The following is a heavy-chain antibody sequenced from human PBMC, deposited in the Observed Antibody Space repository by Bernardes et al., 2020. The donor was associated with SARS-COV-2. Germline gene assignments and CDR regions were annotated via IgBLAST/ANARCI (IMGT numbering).Heavy chain of an antibody. CDR2: IKSQSDGGTP. D-gene: IGHD3-10*01. J-gene: IGHJ4*02. CDR1: GFTFRTSW. Sequence: GCSLILSCAASGFTFRTSWMSWVRQAPGQGLEWVGRIKSQSDGGTPDYAAPVKGRFTISRDDSEDTLYLQMDRMRTDDMAVYYCVASKIGSAAYDYWGQGTLVTVSS. V-gene: IGHV3-15*01. CDR3: VASKIGSAAYDY.